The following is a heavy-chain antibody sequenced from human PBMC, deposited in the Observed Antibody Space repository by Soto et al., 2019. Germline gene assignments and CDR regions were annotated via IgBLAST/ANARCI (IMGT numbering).Heavy chain of an antibody. Sequence: QVQLVQSGTEVKKSGSSVKVSRKASGDTFTNFAISWMRQAPGQGLEWMGGIIPMFGTPNYAQKFQGSVTITADRSTSTAYLELRSLRSEDTAVYYCARGLRGYTGYDGGGAFDIWGQGTMVTVSS. CDR2: IIPMFGTP. CDR1: GDTFTNFA. J-gene: IGHJ3*02. D-gene: IGHD5-12*01. V-gene: IGHV1-69*06. CDR3: ARGLRGYTGYDGGGAFDI.